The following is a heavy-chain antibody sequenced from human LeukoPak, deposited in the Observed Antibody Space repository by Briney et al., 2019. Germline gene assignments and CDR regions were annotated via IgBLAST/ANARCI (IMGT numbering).Heavy chain of an antibody. D-gene: IGHD1-7*01. Sequence: SVKVSCKASGGTFRSYAISWVRQAPGQGLEWMGGIIPIFGTSKYAQKFQGRVTITTDESTSTAYMELRGLRSDDTAVYYCARELFLNYPFDYWGQGTLVTVSS. J-gene: IGHJ4*02. V-gene: IGHV1-69*05. CDR3: ARELFLNYPFDY. CDR1: GGTFRSYA. CDR2: IIPIFGTS.